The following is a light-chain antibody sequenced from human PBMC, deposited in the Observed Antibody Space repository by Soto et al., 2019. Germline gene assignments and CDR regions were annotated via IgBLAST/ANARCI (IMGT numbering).Light chain of an antibody. V-gene: IGLV2-14*03. CDR2: DVS. Sequence: QSALTQPASVSGSPGQSITISCAGTSADIGAFHYVSWYQHHPGKAPKLLIYDVSDRPSGVSPRFSASKSANTASLTISGLQADDEGDYYCSSYSTSSALVFGGGTQLTVL. CDR1: SADIGAFHY. J-gene: IGLJ2*01. CDR3: SSYSTSSALV.